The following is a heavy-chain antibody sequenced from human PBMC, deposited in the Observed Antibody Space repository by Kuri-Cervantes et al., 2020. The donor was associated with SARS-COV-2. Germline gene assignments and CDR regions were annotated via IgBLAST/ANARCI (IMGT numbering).Heavy chain of an antibody. Sequence: SVKVSCKASGYTFSAYYMHWVRQAPGQGLEWMGRIIPIFGIANYAQKFQGRVTITADKSTSTAYMELSSLRSEDTAVYYCARDAAADNLSDYWGQGTRVTSPQ. V-gene: IGHV1-69*04. CDR2: IIPIFGIA. D-gene: IGHD6-13*01. CDR1: GYTFSAYY. CDR3: ARDAAADNLSDY. J-gene: IGHJ4*02.